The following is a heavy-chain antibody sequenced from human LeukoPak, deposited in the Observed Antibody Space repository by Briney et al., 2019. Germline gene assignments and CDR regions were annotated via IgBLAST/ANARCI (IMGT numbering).Heavy chain of an antibody. Sequence: GRSLRLSCAASGFTFDDYAMHWVRQAPGKGLEWVSGISWNSGSIGYADSVKGRFTISRDNAKNSLYLQMDSLRAEDTAIYYCARDANAGYSVNWFDPWGQGTLVTVSS. V-gene: IGHV3-9*01. CDR1: GFTFDDYA. CDR3: ARDANAGYSVNWFDP. CDR2: ISWNSGSI. J-gene: IGHJ5*01. D-gene: IGHD5/OR15-5a*01.